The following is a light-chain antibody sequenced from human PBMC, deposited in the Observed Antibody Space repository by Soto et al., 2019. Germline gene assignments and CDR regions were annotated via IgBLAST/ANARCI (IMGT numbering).Light chain of an antibody. CDR2: AAA. J-gene: IGKJ5*01. V-gene: IGKV1-9*01. CDR3: APLTSYPSP. Sequence: GNTLTITCRATQGSSSYLSWYQQKQAKAPKLLIYAAATLQSGVPSRFSGSGSGRDLTLTIISLLPKDYAAYYCAPLTSYPSPIGQGTRLEIK. CDR1: QGSSSY.